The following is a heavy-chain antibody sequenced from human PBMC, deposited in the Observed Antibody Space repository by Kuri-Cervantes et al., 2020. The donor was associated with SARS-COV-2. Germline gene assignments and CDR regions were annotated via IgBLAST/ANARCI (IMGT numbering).Heavy chain of an antibody. CDR1: GFTFSSYG. J-gene: IGHJ5*02. CDR2: ISYDGSNK. CDR3: ARASDPYGDYDWFGP. Sequence: GESLKISCAASGFTFSSYGMHWVRQAPGKGLEWVAVISYDGSNKYYADSVKGRFTISRDNAKNSLYLQMNSLRAEDTAVYYCARASDPYGDYDWFGPWGQGTLVTVSS. D-gene: IGHD4-17*01. V-gene: IGHV3-30*03.